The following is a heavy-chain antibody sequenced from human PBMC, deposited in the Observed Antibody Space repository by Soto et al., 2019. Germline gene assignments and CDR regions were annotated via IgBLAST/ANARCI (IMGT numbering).Heavy chain of an antibody. Sequence: VQLVESGGGVVQPGTSLRVSCVGSGFTFRSYVIHWVRQAPGKGLEWVALTSYDGSDKYYDDSVRGRFTISRDNSRNTVDLQMDSLRLEDTALYYCARWGTTGGLAVWGQGTLVSVSS. CDR1: GFTFRSYV. CDR3: ARWGTTGGLAV. V-gene: IGHV3-30*19. D-gene: IGHD3-16*01. CDR2: TSYDGSDK. J-gene: IGHJ1*01.